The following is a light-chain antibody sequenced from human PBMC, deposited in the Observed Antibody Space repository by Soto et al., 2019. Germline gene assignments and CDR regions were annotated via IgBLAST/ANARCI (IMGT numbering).Light chain of an antibody. Sequence: EIVLTQSPGTLSLSPGERATLSCRASQSVSSNYLAWYRQRPGQAPRLLIYDASSRATGIPDRFSGSGSGTDFTLTISRLEPEDSALYHCQQYGSSPPLSFGQGTRLEIK. V-gene: IGKV3-20*01. CDR1: QSVSSNY. CDR2: DAS. CDR3: QQYGSSPPLS. J-gene: IGKJ5*01.